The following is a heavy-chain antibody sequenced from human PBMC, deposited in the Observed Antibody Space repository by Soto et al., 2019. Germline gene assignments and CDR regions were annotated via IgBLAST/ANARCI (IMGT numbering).Heavy chain of an antibody. Sequence: SETLSLTCAVYGGSFSGYYWSWIRQPPGKGLEWIGEINHSGSTNYNPSLKSRVTISVDTSKNQFSLKLTSVTAADTAVYYCARGGDITAAGTYGYWGQGTLVTVSS. V-gene: IGHV4-34*01. CDR2: INHSGST. J-gene: IGHJ4*02. CDR1: GGSFSGYY. CDR3: ARGGDITAAGTYGY. D-gene: IGHD6-13*01.